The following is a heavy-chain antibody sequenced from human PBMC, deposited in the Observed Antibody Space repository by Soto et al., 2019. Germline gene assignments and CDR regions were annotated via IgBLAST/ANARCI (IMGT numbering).Heavy chain of an antibody. Sequence: GGSLRLSCAASGFSFDYFAMGWVRQSPGGGLEWVSSISGGGDITYDADSFKGRFIISRDKSKNTLYLEMNSLRVDDTAQYYCAKSTGYSGYDHFDFWGQGTVVTVSS. CDR3: AKSTGYSGYDHFDF. CDR2: ISGGGDIT. D-gene: IGHD5-12*01. J-gene: IGHJ4*02. V-gene: IGHV3-23*01. CDR1: GFSFDYFA.